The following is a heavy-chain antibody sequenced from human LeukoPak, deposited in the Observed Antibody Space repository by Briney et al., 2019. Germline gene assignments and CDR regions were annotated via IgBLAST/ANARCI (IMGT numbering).Heavy chain of an antibody. J-gene: IGHJ4*02. CDR1: GFTFSSYA. V-gene: IGHV3-30*02. Sequence: GSLRLSCAASGFTFSSYAMHWVRQAPGKGLEWVAFIQYDGSDKYYADSVKGRFTISRDNSKNTMYLQMNSLRAEDTAVYYCRDPFDYWGQGTLVTVSS. CDR3: RDPFDY. CDR2: IQYDGSDK.